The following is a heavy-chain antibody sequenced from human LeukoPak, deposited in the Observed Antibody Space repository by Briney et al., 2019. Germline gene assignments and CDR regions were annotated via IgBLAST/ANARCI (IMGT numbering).Heavy chain of an antibody. CDR3: ARDRGLRLWGDYYYYMDV. CDR1: GFTFSSYA. D-gene: IGHD5-12*01. CDR2: ISSNGGST. J-gene: IGHJ6*03. Sequence: PGGSLRLSCAASGFTFSSYAMHWVRQAPGKGLEYVSAISSNGGSTYYANSVKGRFTISRDNSKNTLYLQMGSLRAEDMAVYYCARDRGLRLWGDYYYYMDVWGKGTTVTISS. V-gene: IGHV3-64*01.